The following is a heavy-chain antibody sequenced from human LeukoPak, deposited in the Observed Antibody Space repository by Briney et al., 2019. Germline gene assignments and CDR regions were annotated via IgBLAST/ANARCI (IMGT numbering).Heavy chain of an antibody. CDR3: ARGSYYSDSSGYSTYHYYYMDV. CDR1: GSYINNYY. J-gene: IGHJ6*03. CDR2: IYYSGKT. V-gene: IGHV4-39*07. D-gene: IGHD3-22*01. Sequence: PSETLSLTCSVSGSYINNYYWGWIRQAPGKGPEWIGSIYYSGKTYYNSSLRSRVTISLDTSKNQFSLKLSSVTAADTAVYFCARGSYYSDSSGYSTYHYYYMDVWGEGTTVTVSS.